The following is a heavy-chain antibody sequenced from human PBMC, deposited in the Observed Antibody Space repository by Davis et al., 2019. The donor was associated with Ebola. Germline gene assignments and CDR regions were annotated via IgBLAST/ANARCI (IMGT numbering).Heavy chain of an antibody. CDR2: ISAYNGNT. J-gene: IGHJ4*02. CDR1: GYTFTSYG. V-gene: IGHV1-18*01. Sequence: ASVKVSCKASGYTFTSYGISWVRQAPGQGLECMGWISAYNGNTNYAQKLQGRVTMTTDTSTSTAYMELRSLRSDDTAVYYCARDRGMIAAAGHFDYWGQGTLVTVSS. CDR3: ARDRGMIAAAGHFDY. D-gene: IGHD6-13*01.